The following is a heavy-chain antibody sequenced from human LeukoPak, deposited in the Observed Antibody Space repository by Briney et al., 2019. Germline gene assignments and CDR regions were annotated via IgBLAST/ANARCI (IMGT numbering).Heavy chain of an antibody. CDR2: IYSGGAI. CDR3: ARRPGN. V-gene: IGHV3-53*01. J-gene: IGHJ4*02. D-gene: IGHD1-14*01. Sequence: GGSLRLSCVASGFSVGSNYMSWVRQAPGKGLEWVSLIYSGGAIRYADSVKGRFTISRDSSKNTLFLQMNDLTVEDTARYYCARRPGNWGQGILVTVSS. CDR1: GFSVGSNY.